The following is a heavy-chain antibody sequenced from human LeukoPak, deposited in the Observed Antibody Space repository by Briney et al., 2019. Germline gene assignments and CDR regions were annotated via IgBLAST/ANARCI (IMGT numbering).Heavy chain of an antibody. D-gene: IGHD2-2*01. CDR3: AKGPSGDQLLYWFDP. V-gene: IGHV3-30*18. J-gene: IGHJ5*02. CDR1: GFTFSNYG. CDR2: ISYDGSNK. Sequence: GRSLRLSCAASGFTFSNYGMHWVRQAPGKGLEWVAVISYDGSNKYYADSVKGRFTISRDNSKNTLYLQMNSLRAEDTAVYYCAKGPSGDQLLYWFDPWGQGTLVTVSS.